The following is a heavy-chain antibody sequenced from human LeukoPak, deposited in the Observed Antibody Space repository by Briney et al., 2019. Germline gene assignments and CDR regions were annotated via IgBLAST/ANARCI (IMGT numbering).Heavy chain of an antibody. D-gene: IGHD1-26*01. CDR3: ARVGAWELQRVFEN. J-gene: IGHJ4*02. CDR1: GFTFSSYW. V-gene: IGHV3-7*01. Sequence: PGGSLSLSCAVSGFTFSSYWMTWAGKVPGKGREWVANINRDGSEKHYVESVKGRFTISRDNARNSLYLQMDSLRVDDTAVYYCARVGAWELQRVFENWGQGTLVTVSS. CDR2: INRDGSEK.